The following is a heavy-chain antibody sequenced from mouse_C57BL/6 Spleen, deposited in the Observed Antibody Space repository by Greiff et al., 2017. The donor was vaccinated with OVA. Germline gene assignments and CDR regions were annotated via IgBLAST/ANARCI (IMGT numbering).Heavy chain of an antibody. CDR2: IDPASGTT. V-gene: IGHV14-3*01. Sequence: EVKLLESVAELVRPGASVKLSCTASGFNIKNTYMHWVKQRPVQGLEWIGRIDPASGTTKYAPKVQGKATITADTSSSTAYLQLSSLTSEDTAIYYWARPPYVYDSLAGFAYWGQGTLVTVSA. CDR1: GFNIKNTY. J-gene: IGHJ3*01. D-gene: IGHD2-2*01. CDR3: ARPPYVYDSLAGFAY.